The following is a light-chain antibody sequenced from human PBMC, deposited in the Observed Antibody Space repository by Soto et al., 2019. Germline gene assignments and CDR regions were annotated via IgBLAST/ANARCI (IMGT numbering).Light chain of an antibody. CDR2: DIS. J-gene: IGKJ4*01. Sequence: EFVLTQSPATLSLSPGERATLSCRASQSVSSYLAWYQQKPGQAPRLLIYDISNSATGIPARFSGSGSGTDFPLTISSLEPEDFAVYYCQQRGTFGGGTKVDI. CDR3: QQRGT. V-gene: IGKV3-11*01. CDR1: QSVSSY.